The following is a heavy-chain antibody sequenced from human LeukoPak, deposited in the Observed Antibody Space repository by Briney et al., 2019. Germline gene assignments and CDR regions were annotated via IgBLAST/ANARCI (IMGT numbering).Heavy chain of an antibody. D-gene: IGHD1-20*01. CDR2: VYYTGYS. CDR3: ARQGAITARRTHYYAMDV. CDR1: GGLISSSGNFY. J-gene: IGHJ6*02. Sequence: PSETLPLTCSVSGGLISSSGNFYWGWIRQVPGKGLEWIGSVYYTGYSYDNPSLKSRVTVSVDTSKNQFSLKLNSVTAADTAIYYCARQGAITARRTHYYAMDVWGPGTTVTVSS. V-gene: IGHV4-39*01.